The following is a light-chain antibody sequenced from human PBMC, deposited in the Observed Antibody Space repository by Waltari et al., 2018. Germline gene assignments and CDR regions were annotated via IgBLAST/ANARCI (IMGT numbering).Light chain of an antibody. CDR2: DVN. CDR3: SAYISSSTLEL. J-gene: IGLJ2*01. V-gene: IGLV2-14*03. CDR1: SSDVGGYNY. Sequence: SPGQSITISCTGTSSDVGGYNYVSWYQQHPGKAPKLMIFDVNNRPSGVSNRFSGSKSGNTASLTISGLQAEDEADYYCSAYISSSTLELFGGGTRLTVL.